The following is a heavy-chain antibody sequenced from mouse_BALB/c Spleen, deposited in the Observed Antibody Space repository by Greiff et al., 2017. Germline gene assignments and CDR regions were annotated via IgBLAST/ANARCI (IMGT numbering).Heavy chain of an antibody. V-gene: IGHV1S56*01. J-gene: IGHJ3*01. CDR3: ARGWEWFAY. CDR1: GYTFTSYY. CDR2: IYPGDGST. D-gene: IGHD4-1*01. Sequence: QVQLQQSGPELVKPGASVKMSCKASGYTFTSYYIHWVKQRPGQGLEWIGWIYPGDGSTKYNEKFKGKTTLTADKSSSTAYMLLSSLTSEDSAIYFCARGWEWFAYWGQGTLVTVSA.